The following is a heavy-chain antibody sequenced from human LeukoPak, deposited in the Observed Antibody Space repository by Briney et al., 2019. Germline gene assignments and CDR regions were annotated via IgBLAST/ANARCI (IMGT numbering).Heavy chain of an antibody. Sequence: ASVKVSCKASGGTFSSYAISWVRQAPGQGLEWMGRIIPIFGTANYAQKFQGRVTITTDESTSTAYMEQSSLRTEDTAVYYCARGDYYDSSGYYHYYYYYMDVWGKGTTVTVSS. V-gene: IGHV1-69*05. J-gene: IGHJ6*03. CDR2: IIPIFGTA. CDR1: GGTFSSYA. D-gene: IGHD3-22*01. CDR3: ARGDYYDSSGYYHYYYYYMDV.